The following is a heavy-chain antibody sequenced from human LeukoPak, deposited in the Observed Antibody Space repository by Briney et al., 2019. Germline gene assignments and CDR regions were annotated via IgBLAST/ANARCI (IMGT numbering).Heavy chain of an antibody. CDR3: ARVTTIFGVVTDNFDY. CDR1: GGSISSGSYY. V-gene: IGHV4-61*02. D-gene: IGHD3-3*01. Sequence: SETLSLTCTVSGGSISSGSYYWSWIRQPAGKGLEWIVRIYTSGSTNYNPSLKSRVTISVDTSKNQFSLKLSSVTAADTAVYYCARVTTIFGVVTDNFDYWGQGTLVTVSS. J-gene: IGHJ4*02. CDR2: IYTSGST.